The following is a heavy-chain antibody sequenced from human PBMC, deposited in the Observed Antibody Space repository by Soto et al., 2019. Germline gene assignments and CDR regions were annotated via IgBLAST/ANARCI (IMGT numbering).Heavy chain of an antibody. J-gene: IGHJ6*03. Sequence: ASVKVSCKASGYTFTSYGISWVRQAPGQGLEWMGWISAYNGYTNYAQKLQGRVTMTTDTSTSTAYMELRSLRSDDTAVYYCARVFCSGGSCYQRHYYYYYMDVWGKGTTVTVSS. V-gene: IGHV1-18*01. D-gene: IGHD2-15*01. CDR3: ARVFCSGGSCYQRHYYYYYMDV. CDR1: GYTFTSYG. CDR2: ISAYNGYT.